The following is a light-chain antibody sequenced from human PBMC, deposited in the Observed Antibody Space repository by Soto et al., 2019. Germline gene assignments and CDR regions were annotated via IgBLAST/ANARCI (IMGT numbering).Light chain of an antibody. CDR3: SSYTSSSTLGV. V-gene: IGLV2-14*01. CDR1: SSDVGGYNY. Sequence: QSALTQPASVSGSPGQSITISCTGTSSDVGGYNYVSWYQQHPGKAPKLMIYDVSNRPSGVSNRFSGSKSVNTAFLTISGLQAEDEADYYCSSYTSSSTLGVFGTGTKLTVL. J-gene: IGLJ1*01. CDR2: DVS.